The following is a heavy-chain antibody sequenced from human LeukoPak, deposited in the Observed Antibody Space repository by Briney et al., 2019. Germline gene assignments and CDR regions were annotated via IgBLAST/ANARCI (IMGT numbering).Heavy chain of an antibody. V-gene: IGHV3-33*01. J-gene: IGHJ5*02. Sequence: GGSLRLSCAASGFTFSSYGMHWVRQAPGKGLEWVAVIWYDGSNKYYADSVNGRFTISRDNSKNTLYLQMNSLRAEDTAVYYCAREGRFSGSLSWFDPWGQGTLVTVSS. D-gene: IGHD3-10*01. CDR2: IWYDGSNK. CDR3: AREGRFSGSLSWFDP. CDR1: GFTFSSYG.